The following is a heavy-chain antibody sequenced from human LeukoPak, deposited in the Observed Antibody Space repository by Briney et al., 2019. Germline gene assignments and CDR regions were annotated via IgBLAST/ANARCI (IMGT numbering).Heavy chain of an antibody. Sequence: SETLSLTCAVYGGSFSGYYWSWIRRPPGKGLEWIGEINHSGSTNYNPSLKSRVTISVDTSKNQFSLKLSSVTAADTAVYYCARGTSISYSSSWYVVYYGMDVWGQGTTVTVSS. D-gene: IGHD6-13*01. CDR2: INHSGST. J-gene: IGHJ6*02. CDR3: ARGTSISYSSSWYVVYYGMDV. V-gene: IGHV4-34*01. CDR1: GGSFSGYY.